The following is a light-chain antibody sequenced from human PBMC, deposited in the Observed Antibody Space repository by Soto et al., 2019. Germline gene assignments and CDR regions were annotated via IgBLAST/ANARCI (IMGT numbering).Light chain of an antibody. CDR2: DAS. J-gene: IGKJ3*01. CDR3: MQRSNGPFT. V-gene: IGKV3-11*01. Sequence: EIVLTQSPATLSLSPGERATLSCRASQSVNTYLAWYQQKPGQTPRLLLYDASNRAPAIPARFSGFASGTDFTLTISSLEPEDGAVYYCMQRSNGPFTLGPGTKVDI. CDR1: QSVNTY.